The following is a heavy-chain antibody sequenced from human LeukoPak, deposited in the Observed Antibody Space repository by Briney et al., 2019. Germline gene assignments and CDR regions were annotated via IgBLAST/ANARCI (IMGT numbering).Heavy chain of an antibody. CDR2: IWYDGSNK. CDR3: AKQCGGSDWFDAFDI. J-gene: IGHJ3*02. CDR1: GFTFSSYG. Sequence: PGGSLRLSCAASGFTFSSYGMHWVRQAPGKGLEWVAVIWYDGSNKYYADSVKGRFTISRDNSKNTLYLQMNSLGAEDTAVYYCAKQCGGSDWFDAFDIWGQGTMVTVSS. D-gene: IGHD6-19*01. V-gene: IGHV3-30*02.